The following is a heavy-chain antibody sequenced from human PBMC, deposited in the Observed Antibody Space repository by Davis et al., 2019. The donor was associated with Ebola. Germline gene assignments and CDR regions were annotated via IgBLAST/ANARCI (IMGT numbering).Heavy chain of an antibody. V-gene: IGHV2-26*01. CDR3: ARIPLIVVVIAKPKLAEYFQH. J-gene: IGHJ1*01. D-gene: IGHD2-21*01. CDR1: GFSLSNARMG. CDR2: IFSNDEK. Sequence: SGPTLVQPTETLTLTCTVPGFSLSNARMGVRWIRQPPGKALEWLEHIFSNDEKSYSTSLKSRLTISKDTSKSQVVLTMTNMDPVDTATYYCARIPLIVVVIAKPKLAEYFQHWGQGTLVTVSS.